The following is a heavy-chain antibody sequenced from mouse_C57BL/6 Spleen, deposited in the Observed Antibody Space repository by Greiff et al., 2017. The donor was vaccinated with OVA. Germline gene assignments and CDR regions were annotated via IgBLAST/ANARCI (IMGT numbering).Heavy chain of an antibody. CDR3: ARIYYDCRGYWYFDV. D-gene: IGHD2-4*01. V-gene: IGHV1-67*01. Sequence: VQLQQSGPELVRPGVSVKISCKGSGYTFPDYAMHWVKQSHAKSLEWIGVISTSYGDASYNQKFKDKATMTVDNSSSTAYMELARLTSEDSAVYYCARIYYDCRGYWYFDVWGTGTTVTVSS. J-gene: IGHJ1*03. CDR1: GYTFPDYA. CDR2: ISTSYGDA.